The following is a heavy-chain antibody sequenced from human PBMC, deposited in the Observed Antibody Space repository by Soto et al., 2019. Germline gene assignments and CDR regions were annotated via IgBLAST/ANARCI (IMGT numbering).Heavy chain of an antibody. Sequence: ASVTVSCQASGYTCTNYGINWVRQATGQGLEWMGWMNPNSGNTGYAQKFQGRVTMTRNTSISTAYMELSSLRSEDTAVYYCASGSGAYYYDSSGYFRGDDAFDSWGQGTMVTVSS. D-gene: IGHD3-22*01. CDR2: MNPNSGNT. V-gene: IGHV1-8*02. CDR3: ASGSGAYYYDSSGYFRGDDAFDS. J-gene: IGHJ3*02. CDR1: GYTCTNYG.